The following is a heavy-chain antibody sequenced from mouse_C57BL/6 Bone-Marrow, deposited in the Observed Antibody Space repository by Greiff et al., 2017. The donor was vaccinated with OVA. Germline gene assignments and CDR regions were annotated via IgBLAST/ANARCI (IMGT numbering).Heavy chain of an antibody. CDR3: ARQKGLRMGYAMDD. V-gene: IGHV1-62-2*01. D-gene: IGHD3-1*01. J-gene: IGHJ4*01. CDR2: FYPGSGSI. CDR1: GYTFTEYT. Sequence: VQGVESGAELVKPGASVKLSCKASGYTFTEYTIHWVKQRSGQGLEWIGWFYPGSGSIKYNEKLKDKVTLTADKSSSTVYMELSRLTSEDSAVYCCARQKGLRMGYAMDDWGKGTSVTVSS.